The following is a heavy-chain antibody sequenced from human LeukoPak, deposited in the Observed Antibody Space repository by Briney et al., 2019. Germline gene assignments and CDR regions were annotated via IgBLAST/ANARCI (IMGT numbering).Heavy chain of an antibody. V-gene: IGHV3-48*04. J-gene: IGHJ4*02. CDR2: ISSSSSTI. Sequence: GGSRRLSCAASGFAITDHHMDWVRQAPGKGLEWVSYISSSSSTIYYADSVKGRITISRDNAKNSLYLQMNSLRAEDTAVYYCARVGIVATIFDYWGQGTLVTVSS. D-gene: IGHD5-12*01. CDR1: GFAITDHH. CDR3: ARVGIVATIFDY.